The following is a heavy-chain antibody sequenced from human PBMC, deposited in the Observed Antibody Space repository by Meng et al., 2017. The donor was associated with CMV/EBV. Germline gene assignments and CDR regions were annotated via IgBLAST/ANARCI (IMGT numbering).Heavy chain of an antibody. J-gene: IGHJ6*02. D-gene: IGHD2-2*01. V-gene: IGHV1-8*03. Sequence: ASEKVSCKASGYTFTSYDINWVRQATGQGLEWMGWMNPNSGNTGYAQKFQGRVTITRNTSISTAYMELSSLRSEDTAVYYCARDGGGYCSSTSCQDPYYYYGMDVWGQGTTVTVSS. CDR2: MNPNSGNT. CDR3: ARDGGGYCSSTSCQDPYYYYGMDV. CDR1: GYTFTSYD.